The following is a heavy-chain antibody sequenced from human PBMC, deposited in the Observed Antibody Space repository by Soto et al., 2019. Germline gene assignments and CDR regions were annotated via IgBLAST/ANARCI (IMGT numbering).Heavy chain of an antibody. CDR3: AGDLGRAYDPFDY. V-gene: IGHV1-46*03. CDR2: IYPGGVNI. CDR1: GYSFTSHY. D-gene: IGHD5-12*01. Sequence: ASVKVSCKAIGYSFTSHYMHWVRQAPGQGLEWMGTIYPGGVNIGYAQKFKGRVTMTRDTSTSTVYMELSSLRSEDTAVYYCAGDLGRAYDPFDYWGQGTLVTVSS. J-gene: IGHJ4*02.